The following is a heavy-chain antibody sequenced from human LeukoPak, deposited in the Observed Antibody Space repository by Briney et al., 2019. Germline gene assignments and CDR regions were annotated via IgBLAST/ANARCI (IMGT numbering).Heavy chain of an antibody. CDR1: GGTFITYG. Sequence: GSSVKFSCKASGGTFITYGINWVRQAPGQGLEWMGGIVPMFGIANYAQKFEGRVSITTDESSTTAYMELSSLRSEDTAFYYCATTLVRDGFNYFDYWGQGTLVPVSS. J-gene: IGHJ4*02. CDR3: ATTLVRDGFNYFDY. CDR2: IVPMFGIA. D-gene: IGHD5-24*01. V-gene: IGHV1-69*05.